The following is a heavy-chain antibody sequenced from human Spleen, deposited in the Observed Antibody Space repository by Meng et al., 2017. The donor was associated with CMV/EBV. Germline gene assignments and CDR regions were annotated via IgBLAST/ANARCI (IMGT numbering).Heavy chain of an antibody. CDR1: GYTFTSYG. Sequence: ASVKVSCKASGYTFTSYGLTWVRQAPGQGLEWMGWISAYNGNTNYAQKFQGRVTMTTDTSTSTGYMELRSLRADDTAVYYCARELQLKYYYYYGMDVWGQGTTVTVSS. D-gene: IGHD4-11*01. CDR2: ISAYNGNT. CDR3: ARELQLKYYYYYGMDV. V-gene: IGHV1-18*01. J-gene: IGHJ6*02.